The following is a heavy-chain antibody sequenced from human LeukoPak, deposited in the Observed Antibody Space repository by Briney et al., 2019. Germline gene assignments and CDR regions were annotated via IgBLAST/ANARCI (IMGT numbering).Heavy chain of an antibody. CDR1: GFTFSSYW. Sequence: GGSLRLSCAASGFTFSSYWMHWVRQAPGKGLVWVSRIDTDGSRVAYADSVKGRFTISRDNAKNTLYLQMNSLRAEDTALYYCARENGGAALDYWGQGTLVTVSS. J-gene: IGHJ4*02. D-gene: IGHD3-16*01. CDR3: ARENGGAALDY. V-gene: IGHV3-74*01. CDR2: IDTDGSRV.